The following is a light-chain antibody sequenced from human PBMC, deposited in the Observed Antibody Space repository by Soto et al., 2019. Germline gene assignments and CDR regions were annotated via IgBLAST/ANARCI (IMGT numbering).Light chain of an antibody. J-gene: IGLJ2*01. Sequence: NFMLTQPHSVSESPGKTVTISCTRSSGSIASNYVQWYQQRPGSAPTTVIYEDNQRPSGVPDRFSGSIDSSSNSASLTISGLKTEDEADYYCQSYDSSNPSVGFGGGTKLTVL. V-gene: IGLV6-57*04. CDR2: EDN. CDR3: QSYDSSNPSVG. CDR1: SGSIASNY.